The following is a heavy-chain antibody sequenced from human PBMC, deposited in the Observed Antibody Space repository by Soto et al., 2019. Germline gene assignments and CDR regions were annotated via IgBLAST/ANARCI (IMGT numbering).Heavy chain of an antibody. CDR3: ARRMPSRGIKNWFDP. V-gene: IGHV4-34*01. J-gene: IGHJ5*02. CDR1: GGSFSGYY. Sequence: QVQLQQWGAGLLKPSETLSLTCAVYGGSFSGYYWSWIRQPPGKGLEWIGEINHSGSTNYNPSLKSRVTISVDTSKNQFSLKLSSVTAADTAVYYCARRMPSRGIKNWFDPWGQGTLVTVSS. CDR2: INHSGST. D-gene: IGHD3-16*01.